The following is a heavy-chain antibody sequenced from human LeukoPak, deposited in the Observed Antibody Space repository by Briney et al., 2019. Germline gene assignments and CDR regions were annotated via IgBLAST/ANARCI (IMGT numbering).Heavy chain of an antibody. Sequence: GGSLRLSCAASGFTFSTYVMHWVRQAPGKGLEWVAVISNDGSTKYYADSVKGRLTVSRDNSKNTVYPQMNSLRAEDTAVYYCARDAPPLGMDVWGIGTTVTVSS. V-gene: IGHV3-30*04. J-gene: IGHJ6*04. CDR3: ARDAPPLGMDV. CDR2: ISNDGSTK. CDR1: GFTFSTYV.